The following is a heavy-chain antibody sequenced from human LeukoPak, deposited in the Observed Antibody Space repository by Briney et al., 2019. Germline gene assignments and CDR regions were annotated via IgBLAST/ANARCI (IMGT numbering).Heavy chain of an antibody. V-gene: IGHV1-69*01. CDR2: IIPIYGTA. Sequence: GSSVKVSCKASGGTFSSYAISWVRQAPGQGLEWMGGIIPIYGTANYAQKFQGRVTITADESTSTAYMELSSLRSEDTAIYYCASGYCSSTSCFDYWGQGTLLTVSS. CDR1: GGTFSSYA. D-gene: IGHD2-2*01. CDR3: ASGYCSSTSCFDY. J-gene: IGHJ4*02.